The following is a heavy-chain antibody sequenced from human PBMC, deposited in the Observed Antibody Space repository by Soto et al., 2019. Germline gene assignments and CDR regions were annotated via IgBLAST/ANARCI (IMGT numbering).Heavy chain of an antibody. D-gene: IGHD3-16*01. J-gene: IGHJ6*02. Sequence: QVQLVQSGDEVKKPGASVKVSCKASGYIFVNYGIAWVRQAPGQGLEWMGWNSPYTGNAHSATKVQGRLTMTTDTSTSTAYMDLESLTSDDTSVYYCVMVDNYVTPTPQDVWGQGTTVTVSS. CDR3: VMVDNYVTPTPQDV. CDR1: GYIFVNYG. CDR2: NSPYTGNA. V-gene: IGHV1-18*01.